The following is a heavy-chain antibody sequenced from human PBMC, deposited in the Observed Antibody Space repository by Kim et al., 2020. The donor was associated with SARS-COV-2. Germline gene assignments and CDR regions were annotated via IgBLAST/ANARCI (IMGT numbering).Heavy chain of an antibody. D-gene: IGHD2-15*01. CDR3: ARGLASVVVVAANWFEP. Sequence: ASVKVSCKASGYTFTSYYMHWGRQAPGQGLEWLGIINPSGGSTSYAQKFQCRVTMTRDTSTSTVYMELSSLRTEDTAVYYCARGLASVVVVAANWFEPWGQGTLVTVSS. V-gene: IGHV1-46*01. CDR2: INPSGGST. CDR1: GYTFTSYY. J-gene: IGHJ5*02.